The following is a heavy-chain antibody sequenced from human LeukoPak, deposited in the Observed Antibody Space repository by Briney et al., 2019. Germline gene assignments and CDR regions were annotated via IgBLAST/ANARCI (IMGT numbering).Heavy chain of an antibody. V-gene: IGHV4-61*08. Sequence: PSETLSLTCTVSGGSISSGGYYWSWIRQHPGKGLEWLGYIYYSGSTNYNPSLKSRVTISVDTSKNQFSLKLSSVTAADTAVYYCARDGTPFLAPDIWGRGTLVTVSS. CDR1: GGSISSGGYY. CDR3: ARDGTPFLAPDI. J-gene: IGHJ2*01. CDR2: IYYSGST. D-gene: IGHD1-26*01.